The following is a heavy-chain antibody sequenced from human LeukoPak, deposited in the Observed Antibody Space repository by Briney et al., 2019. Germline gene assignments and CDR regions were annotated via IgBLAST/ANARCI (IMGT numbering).Heavy chain of an antibody. D-gene: IGHD6-19*01. V-gene: IGHV3-23*01. J-gene: IGHJ4*02. CDR2: ISGSGDNR. CDR1: GFTFSSHA. CDR3: AKNPLVSGTICFDS. Sequence: PGGSLRLSCAASGFTFSSHAMSWVRQAPGKGLEWVSSISGSGDNRNYADSVKGRFTISRDNSKSTLYLEMNSLRAEDTAIYYCAKNPLVSGTICFDSWGQGTLLTVSS.